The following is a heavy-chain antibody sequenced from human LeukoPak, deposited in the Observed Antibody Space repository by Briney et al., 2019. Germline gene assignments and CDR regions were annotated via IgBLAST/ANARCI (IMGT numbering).Heavy chain of an antibody. D-gene: IGHD3-22*01. CDR1: GGSISSSSYY. CDR3: ARVGGITMIVVLITDAFDI. Sequence: SETLSLTCTVSGGSISSSSYYWGWIRQPPGKGLEWIGSIYYSGSTYYNPSLKSRVTISVDTSKNQFSLKLRSETAADTAVYYCARVGGITMIVVLITDAFDIWGQGKIVTVSS. CDR2: IYYSGST. V-gene: IGHV4-39*07. J-gene: IGHJ3*02.